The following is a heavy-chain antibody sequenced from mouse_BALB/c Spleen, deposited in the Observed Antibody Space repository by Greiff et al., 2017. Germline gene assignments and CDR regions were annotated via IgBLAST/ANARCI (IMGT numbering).Heavy chain of an antibody. D-gene: IGHD1-1*01. J-gene: IGHJ4*01. CDR3: ARFATVVERYYAMDY. V-gene: IGHV3-8*02. CDR1: GDSITSGY. Sequence: EVQLQQSGPSLVKPSQTLSLTCSVTGDSITSGYWNWIRKFPGNKLEYMGYISYSGSTYYNPSLKSRISITRDTSKNQYYLQLNSVTTEDTATYYCARFATVVERYYAMDYWGQGTSVTVSS. CDR2: ISYSGST.